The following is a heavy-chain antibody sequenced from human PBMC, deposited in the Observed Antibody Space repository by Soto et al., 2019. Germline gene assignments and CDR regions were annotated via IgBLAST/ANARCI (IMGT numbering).Heavy chain of an antibody. CDR1: GFTFSNYA. D-gene: IGHD1-26*01. CDR3: AKQQMGVIRALDY. Sequence: GGSLRLSCAAPGFTFSNYAMSWIRQAPGKGLEWVSTIRETGNTYYADSVRGRFATSRDNFENTLYLQMSSLRAEDTAVYYCAKQQMGVIRALDYWGQGTLVTVSS. J-gene: IGHJ4*02. CDR2: IRETGNT. V-gene: IGHV3-23*01.